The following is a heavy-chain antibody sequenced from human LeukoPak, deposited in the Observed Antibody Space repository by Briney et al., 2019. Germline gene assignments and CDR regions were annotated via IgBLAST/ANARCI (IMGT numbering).Heavy chain of an antibody. J-gene: IGHJ4*02. CDR2: IIPIFGTA. CDR1: GGTFSSYA. D-gene: IGHD3-22*01. Sequence: GASVKVSCKASGGTFSSYAISWVRQAPGQGLEWMGGIIPIFGTANYAQKFQGRVTITADESTSTAYMELSSLRSEDTAVYYCARGGDSRGHNFDYWGQGTLVTVSS. CDR3: ARGGDSRGHNFDY. V-gene: IGHV1-69*13.